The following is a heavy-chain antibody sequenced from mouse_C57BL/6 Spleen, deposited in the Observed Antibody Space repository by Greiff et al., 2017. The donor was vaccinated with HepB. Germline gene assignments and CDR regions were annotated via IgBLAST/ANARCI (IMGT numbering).Heavy chain of an antibody. V-gene: IGHV1-54*01. Sequence: VKVVESGAELVRPGTSVKLSCKASGYAFTNYLIEWVKQRPGQGLEWIGVINPGSGGTNYNEKFKGKATLTADKSSSTAYMQLSSLTSEDSAVYFCARADNYYGSSCFDYWGQGTTLTVSS. CDR3: ARADNYYGSSCFDY. D-gene: IGHD1-1*01. CDR2: INPGSGGT. J-gene: IGHJ2*01. CDR1: GYAFTNYL.